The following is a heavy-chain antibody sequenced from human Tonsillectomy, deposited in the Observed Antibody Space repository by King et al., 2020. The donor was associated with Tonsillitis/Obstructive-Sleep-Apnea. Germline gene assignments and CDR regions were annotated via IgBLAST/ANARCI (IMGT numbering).Heavy chain of an antibody. CDR1: GYTFTGYY. Sequence: VQLVESGAEVKKPGASVKVSCKASGYTFTGYYMHWVRQAPGQGLEWMGWINPNSGGTNYAQKFQGRVTMTRDTSISTAYMELSRLRSDDTAVYYCACNYYYDSSGYYYYYYYGMDVWGQGTTVTVSS. V-gene: IGHV1-2*02. CDR3: ACNYYYDSSGYYYYYYYGMDV. D-gene: IGHD3-22*01. J-gene: IGHJ6*02. CDR2: INPNSGGT.